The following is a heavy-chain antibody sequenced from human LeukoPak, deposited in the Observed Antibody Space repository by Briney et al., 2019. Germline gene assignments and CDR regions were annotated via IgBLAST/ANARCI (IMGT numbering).Heavy chain of an antibody. Sequence: SETLSLTCTVSGGSISSSSYYWGWIRQPPGKGLEWIGSIYYSGGTYYNPSLKSRVTISVDTSKNQFSLKLSSVTAADTAVYYCARLDYGDYAGFDYWGQGTLVTVSS. V-gene: IGHV4-39*01. D-gene: IGHD4-17*01. CDR2: IYYSGGT. CDR1: GGSISSSSYY. CDR3: ARLDYGDYAGFDY. J-gene: IGHJ4*02.